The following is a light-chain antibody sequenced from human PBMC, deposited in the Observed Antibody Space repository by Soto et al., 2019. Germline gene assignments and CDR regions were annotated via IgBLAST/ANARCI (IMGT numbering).Light chain of an antibody. Sequence: DIQMTQSPSTLSGSVGDRVTITCRASQTISSWLAWYQQKPGKAPKLLIYKASTLKSGVPSRFSGSGSGTEFTLTINSLQSEDFAVYYCQRYNNWPLTFGGGTKVENK. CDR3: QRYNNWPLT. J-gene: IGKJ4*01. CDR2: KAS. V-gene: IGKV1-5*03. CDR1: QTISSW.